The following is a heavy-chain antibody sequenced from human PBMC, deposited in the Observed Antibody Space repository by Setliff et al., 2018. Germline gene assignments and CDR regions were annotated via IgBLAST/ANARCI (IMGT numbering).Heavy chain of an antibody. CDR1: GFTFSTYW. J-gene: IGHJ6*03. V-gene: IGHV3-74*01. D-gene: IGHD2-2*01. CDR2: INSDGRSI. CDR3: ARDPGYCSSTRGYEAYYYYYMDV. Sequence: PGGSLRLSCAASGFTFSTYWMHWVRQVPGKGLVWVSRINSDGRSINYADSVKGRFTISRDNAKNTLCLQMNSLRAEDTAVYYCARDPGYCSSTRGYEAYYYYYMDVWGKGTTVTVSS.